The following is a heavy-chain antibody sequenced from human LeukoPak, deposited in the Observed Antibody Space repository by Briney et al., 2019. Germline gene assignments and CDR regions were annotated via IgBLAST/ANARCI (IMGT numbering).Heavy chain of an antibody. J-gene: IGHJ4*02. CDR3: AKDLTVVTTYYFDY. CDR2: SRGSGGRT. D-gene: IGHD4-23*01. V-gene: IGHV3-23*01. CDR1: AFTFSSYS. Sequence: GGSLRLASAAYAFTFSSYSMSWVRQAPGKGLEWDSASRGSGGRTYYEDSVKGRFTIPRVHSKIPLYLQMNSLRAEETAVYSCAKDLTVVTTYYFDYWGQGTLVTVSS.